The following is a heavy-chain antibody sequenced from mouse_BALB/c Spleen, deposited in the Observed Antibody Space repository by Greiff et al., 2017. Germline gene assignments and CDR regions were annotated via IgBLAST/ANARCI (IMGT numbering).Heavy chain of an antibody. J-gene: IGHJ4*01. V-gene: IGHV2-6-7*01. D-gene: IGHD3-2*01. CDR3: ARGQLGLRFYYAMDY. Sequence: VQLVESGPGLVAPSQSLSITCTVSGFSLTGYGVNWVRQPPGKGLEWLGMIWGDGSTDYNSALKSRLSISKDNSKSQVFLKMNSLQTDDTARYYCARGQLGLRFYYAMDYWGQGTSVTVSS. CDR2: IWGDGST. CDR1: GFSLTGYG.